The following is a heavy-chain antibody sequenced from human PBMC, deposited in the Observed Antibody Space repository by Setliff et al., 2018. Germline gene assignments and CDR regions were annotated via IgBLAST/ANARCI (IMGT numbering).Heavy chain of an antibody. CDR2: INPSSGGT. D-gene: IGHD3-22*01. CDR3: ARDVFPYHYEGAFDI. Sequence: ASVKVSCKASGYTFTSHYMHWVRQAPGLGLEWMGTINPSSGGTSYAQKFQGRVTMTRDTSTSTVYMDMSSLRSEDTAVYYCARDVFPYHYEGAFDIWGQGTMVTVSS. CDR1: GYTFTSHY. J-gene: IGHJ3*02. V-gene: IGHV1-46*01.